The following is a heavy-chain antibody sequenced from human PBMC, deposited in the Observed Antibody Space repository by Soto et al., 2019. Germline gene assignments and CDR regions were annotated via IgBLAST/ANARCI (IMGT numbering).Heavy chain of an antibody. J-gene: IGHJ4*02. CDR2: IYYDGSNK. D-gene: IGHD6-13*01. V-gene: IGHV3-30*12. Sequence: GGSLRLSCAASGFTFSSYGIHWVRQAPGKGLEWVAVIYYDGSNKYYADSVKGRFTISRDNAKNSLYLQMNSLKAEDTAVYYCIRYKATSSWYFDYWGRGTLVTVSS. CDR1: GFTFSSYG. CDR3: IRYKATSSWYFDY.